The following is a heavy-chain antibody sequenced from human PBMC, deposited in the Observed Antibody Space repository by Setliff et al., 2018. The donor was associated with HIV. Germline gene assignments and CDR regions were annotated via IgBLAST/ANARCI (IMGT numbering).Heavy chain of an antibody. V-gene: IGHV4-31*03. CDR2: IYYSGST. CDR1: GGSISSGAYY. CDR3: TRDRSDFHYHGMDV. J-gene: IGHJ6*02. D-gene: IGHD2-21*02. Sequence: PSETLSLTCTLSGGSISSGAYYWTWIRQHPGKGLEWIGYIYYSGSTYYNPSLKSRLTISLDTSSSQFSLRLSSVTAADTAVYYCTRDRSDFHYHGMDVWGQGTTVTVSS.